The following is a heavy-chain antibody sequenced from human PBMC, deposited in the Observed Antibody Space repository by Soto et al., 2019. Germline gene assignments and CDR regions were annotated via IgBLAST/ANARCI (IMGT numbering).Heavy chain of an antibody. CDR3: VSAVIY. Sequence: LRLSCAGSGFTFPSAWMNWVRQAPGKWLEWVGRIKSHIDVWTVDYAASVKGRFTISRDDSKSTLYLQMNSLTIEDTAIYYCVSAVIYWGQGTMVTVSS. CDR1: GFTFPSAW. D-gene: IGHD2-21*01. CDR2: IKSHIDVWTV. J-gene: IGHJ4*01. V-gene: IGHV3-15*05.